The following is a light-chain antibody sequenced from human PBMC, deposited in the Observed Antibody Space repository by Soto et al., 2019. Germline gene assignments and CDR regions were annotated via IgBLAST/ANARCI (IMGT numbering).Light chain of an antibody. CDR1: TGAVTSGHY. J-gene: IGLJ1*01. CDR3: LITYSGARTYV. CDR2: DTS. V-gene: IGLV7-46*01. Sequence: QAVVTQEPSLTVSPGGTITLTCGSSTGAVTSGHYPYWFQQKPGQAPRTLIYDTSNRHSWTPARFSGSLLGGKAALTLSGAQPEDEAEYYCLITYSGARTYVFGTGTKVNVL.